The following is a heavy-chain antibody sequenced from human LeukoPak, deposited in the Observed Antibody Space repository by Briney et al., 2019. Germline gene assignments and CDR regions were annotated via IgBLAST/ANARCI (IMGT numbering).Heavy chain of an antibody. CDR1: GGSLSSGDYY. Sequence: SETLSLTCTVSGGSLSSGDYYWSWIRQPPGKGLEWIGYIYYSGSTYYNPSLKSRVTISVDTSKNQFSLKLSSVTAADTAVYYCASQPECSGGSCYRRFDYWCRGTLVTVSS. D-gene: IGHD2-15*01. CDR3: ASQPECSGGSCYRRFDY. J-gene: IGHJ4*02. V-gene: IGHV4-30-4*08. CDR2: IYYSGST.